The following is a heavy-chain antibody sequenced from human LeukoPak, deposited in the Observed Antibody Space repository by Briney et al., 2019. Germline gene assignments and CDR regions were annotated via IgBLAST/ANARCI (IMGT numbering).Heavy chain of an antibody. D-gene: IGHD3-22*01. J-gene: IGHJ3*02. CDR3: ARWGHYYYDSSGYYIDDAFDI. CDR1: GGSFSGYY. V-gene: IGHV4-34*01. Sequence: SETLSLTCAVYGGSFSGYYWSWIRQPPGEGLEWIGEINHSGSTNYNPSLKSRVTISVDTPKNQFSLKLSSVTAADTAVYYCARWGHYYYDSSGYYIDDAFDIWGQGTMVTVSS. CDR2: INHSGST.